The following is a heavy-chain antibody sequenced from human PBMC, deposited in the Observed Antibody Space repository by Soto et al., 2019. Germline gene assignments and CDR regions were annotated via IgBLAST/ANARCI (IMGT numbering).Heavy chain of an antibody. CDR3: ARDYHGSGNP. CDR2: IKGDASET. Sequence: EVQLVESGGGLVQPGGSLRLSCAASGFSLSDYWIHWVLQAPGKGLVWISRIKGDASETDYADSVRGRFTISRDNAKNTVYLQLNSLRVGDTAVYYCARDYHGSGNPWGQGTPVTVSS. D-gene: IGHD3-10*01. J-gene: IGHJ5*02. V-gene: IGHV3-74*01. CDR1: GFSLSDYW.